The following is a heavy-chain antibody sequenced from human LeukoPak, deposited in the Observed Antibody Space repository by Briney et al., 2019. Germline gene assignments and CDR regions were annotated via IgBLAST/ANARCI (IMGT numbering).Heavy chain of an antibody. CDR2: ISAYNGNT. D-gene: IGHD6-13*01. Sequence: GASVKVSCKASGYTFTSYGISWVRQAPGQGLEWMGWISAYNGNTNYAQKLQGRVTMTTDTSTSTAYMELRSLRSDDTAVYYCAITSQGSIAAAATGYWGQGTLVTVSS. V-gene: IGHV1-18*01. J-gene: IGHJ4*02. CDR1: GYTFTSYG. CDR3: AITSQGSIAAAATGY.